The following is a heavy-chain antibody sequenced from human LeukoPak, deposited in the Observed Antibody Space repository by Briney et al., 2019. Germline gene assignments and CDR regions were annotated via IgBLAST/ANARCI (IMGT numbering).Heavy chain of an antibody. V-gene: IGHV3-30*02. Sequence: GGSLRLSCAASEFTFSSYGMHWVRQAAGKGLEWVAFIRYDGSNKYYADSVKGRFTISRDNSKNTLYLQMNSLRAEDTAVYYCAKDFGAAAGIFDYWGQGTLVTVSS. D-gene: IGHD6-13*01. CDR1: EFTFSSYG. CDR2: IRYDGSNK. J-gene: IGHJ4*02. CDR3: AKDFGAAAGIFDY.